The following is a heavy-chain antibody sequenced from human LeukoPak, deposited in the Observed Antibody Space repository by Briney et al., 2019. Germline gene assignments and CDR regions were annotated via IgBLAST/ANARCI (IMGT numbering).Heavy chain of an antibody. Sequence: GGSLRLSCAASGFTFTSYWMSWVRQAPGKGLEWVANINQDGREKYYVDSVKGRFTISRDNAKNSVYLQMNSLRAEDTAVYYCARGVLNPQLYGYWGQGTLVTVSS. D-gene: IGHD2-2*01. CDR3: ARGVLNPQLYGY. CDR1: GFTFTSYW. V-gene: IGHV3-7*01. CDR2: INQDGREK. J-gene: IGHJ4*02.